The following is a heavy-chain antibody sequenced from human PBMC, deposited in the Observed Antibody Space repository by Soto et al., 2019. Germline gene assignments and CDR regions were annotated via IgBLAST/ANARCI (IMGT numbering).Heavy chain of an antibody. J-gene: IGHJ4*02. CDR1: GFTFSTYN. Sequence: EVQLVESGGGLVKPGGSLRVSCAASGFTFSTYNMNWVRQAPGKGLEWVSSISSTSSFIYYADSVKGRFTISRDNAKNSLSLHMNMLRAEATAVYYCARALRYCSGGICYPPPYDFDYWGQGTLVTVSS. V-gene: IGHV3-21*01. CDR3: ARALRYCSGGICYPPPYDFDY. CDR2: ISSTSSFI. D-gene: IGHD2-15*01.